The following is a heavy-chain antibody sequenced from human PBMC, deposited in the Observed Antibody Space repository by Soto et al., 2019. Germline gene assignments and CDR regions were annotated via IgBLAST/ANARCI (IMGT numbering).Heavy chain of an antibody. CDR1: GGSISSGGYY. CDR2: IYYSGST. Sequence: QVQLQESGPGLVKPSQTLSLTCTVSGGSISSGGYYWSWLRQHPGKGLEWIGYIYYSGSTYYNPSLKRRVTISVDTSKNQFSLKLSSVTAADTAVYYCARGGDSGSYLDYWGQGTLVTVSS. D-gene: IGHD1-26*01. CDR3: ARGGDSGSYLDY. V-gene: IGHV4-31*03. J-gene: IGHJ4*02.